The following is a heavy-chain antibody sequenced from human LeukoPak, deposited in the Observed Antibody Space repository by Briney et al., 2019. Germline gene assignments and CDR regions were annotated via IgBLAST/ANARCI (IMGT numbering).Heavy chain of an antibody. CDR1: GGSISSSSYY. CDR2: IYYSGST. J-gene: IGHJ6*03. V-gene: IGHV4-39*01. CDR3: ARHVATMVRGVNYYYYYMDV. D-gene: IGHD3-10*01. Sequence: PSETLSLTCTVSGGSISSSSYYWGWIRQPPGKGLEWIGSIYYSGSTYYNPSLKSRVTISVDTSKNQFSLKLSSVTAADTAVYYCARHVATMVRGVNYYYYYMDVWGKGTTVTVSS.